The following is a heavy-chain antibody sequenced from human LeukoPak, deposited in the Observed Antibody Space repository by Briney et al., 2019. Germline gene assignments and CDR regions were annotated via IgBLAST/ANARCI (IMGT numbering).Heavy chain of an antibody. Sequence: SETLSLTCTVSGGSISSYYWSWIRQPAGKGLEWIGRIYTSGSTNYNPPLKSRVTMSVDTSKNQFSLKLSSVTAADTAVYYCAGKGDYYYDSSGYDYWGQGTLVTVSS. CDR3: AGKGDYYYDSSGYDY. CDR1: GGSISSYY. CDR2: IYTSGST. V-gene: IGHV4-4*07. J-gene: IGHJ4*02. D-gene: IGHD3-22*01.